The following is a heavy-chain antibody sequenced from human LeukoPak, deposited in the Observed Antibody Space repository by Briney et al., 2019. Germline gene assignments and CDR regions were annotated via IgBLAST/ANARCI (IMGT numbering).Heavy chain of an antibody. CDR3: VRSLSGSYGLFDY. V-gene: IGHV3-23*01. Sequence: GGSLRLSCAASGFTFSSYDMSWVRQAPGKGLEWVSAISGSGGSTYYADSVKGRFTISRDNSKNTVYLQMSSLRAEDTAVYYCVRSLSGSYGLFDYWGQGTLVTVSS. CDR2: ISGSGGST. CDR1: GFTFSSYD. D-gene: IGHD1-26*01. J-gene: IGHJ4*02.